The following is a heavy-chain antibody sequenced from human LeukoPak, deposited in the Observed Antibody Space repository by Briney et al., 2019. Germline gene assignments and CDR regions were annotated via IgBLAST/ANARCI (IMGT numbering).Heavy chain of an antibody. J-gene: IGHJ6*02. CDR1: GYSFTGYW. Sequence: GESLKISCKGSGYSFTGYWIGWVRQMPGKGLEWMGIIYPGDSDTTYSPSFQGQVTISADRSISTAYLQWSSLKASDTAMYYCARVSDSGSNYYYYAMDVWGQGTTATVSS. CDR2: IYPGDSDT. V-gene: IGHV5-51*01. CDR3: ARVSDSGSNYYYYAMDV. D-gene: IGHD6-19*01.